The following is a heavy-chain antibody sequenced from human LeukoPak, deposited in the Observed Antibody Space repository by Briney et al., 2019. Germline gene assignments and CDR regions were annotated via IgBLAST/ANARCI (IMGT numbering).Heavy chain of an antibody. D-gene: IGHD3/OR15-3a*01. CDR3: ARGWWGTDWSLYKNWFDP. Sequence: ASVKVSCKAFGFAFTSYYIFWVRQAPGQGLEWMGTINPSGGTTKYAQKFQGRVTMTRDTSTSTVYMILSSLRYDDTAVYYCARGWWGTDWSLYKNWFDPWGQGFLVTVSS. CDR1: GFAFTSYY. V-gene: IGHV1-46*01. CDR2: INPSGGTT. J-gene: IGHJ5*02.